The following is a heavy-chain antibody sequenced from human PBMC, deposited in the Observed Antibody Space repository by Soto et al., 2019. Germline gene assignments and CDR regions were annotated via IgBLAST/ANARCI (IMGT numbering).Heavy chain of an antibody. CDR2: IIPIFGTA. Sequence: SVKVSCKASGGTFSSYAISWVRQAPGQGLEWMGGIIPIFGTANYAQKFQGRVTITADESTSTAYMELSSLRSEDTAVYYCARVTARGSGYYDYWGQGTLVTVSS. CDR3: ARVTARGSGYYDY. CDR1: GGTFSSYA. J-gene: IGHJ4*02. V-gene: IGHV1-69*13. D-gene: IGHD3-3*01.